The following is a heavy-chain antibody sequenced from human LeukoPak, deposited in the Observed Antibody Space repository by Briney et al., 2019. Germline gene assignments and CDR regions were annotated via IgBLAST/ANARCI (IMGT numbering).Heavy chain of an antibody. J-gene: IGHJ5*02. CDR1: GGSFSGYF. D-gene: IGHD3-3*01. CDR2: IYTSGST. CDR3: ARDFWSGYYAWFDP. V-gene: IGHV4-4*07. Sequence: SETLSLTCAVHGGSFSGYFWNWIRQPAGRGLEWIGRIYTSGSTNYNPSLKSRVTMSVDTSKNQFSLKLSSVTAADTAVYYCARDFWSGYYAWFDPWGQGTLVTVSS.